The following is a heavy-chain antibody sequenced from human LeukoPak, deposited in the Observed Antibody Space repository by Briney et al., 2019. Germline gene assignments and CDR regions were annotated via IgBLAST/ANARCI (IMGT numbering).Heavy chain of an antibody. CDR1: GGAIRSTNW. V-gene: IGHV4-4*02. J-gene: IGHJ4*02. CDR3: AREGGPYRPLDY. CDR2: VHLDGRT. Sequence: PSETLSLTCGVSGGAIRSTNWWTWVRQPPGKGLEWSGEVHLDGRTNYSPSLQSRLAMSVDFSETHISLTLTSVPAADTAVYYCAREGGPYRPLDYTGQGTLVTVSS.